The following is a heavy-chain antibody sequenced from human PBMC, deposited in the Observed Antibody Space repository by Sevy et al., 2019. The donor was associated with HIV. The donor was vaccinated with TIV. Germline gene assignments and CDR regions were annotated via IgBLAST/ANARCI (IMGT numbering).Heavy chain of an antibody. D-gene: IGHD6-19*01. V-gene: IGHV1-69*13. J-gene: IGHJ4*02. CDR3: ARGGGNGWYYFDY. Sequence: ASVKVSCKASGGIFRTNAFSWVRQAPGQGLEWMGGIIPVLGTVNYARKFQGRVTITADESTKTVYMELSSLRSEDTAVYYCARGGGNGWYYFDYWGQGTLVTVSS. CDR1: GGIFRTNA. CDR2: IIPVLGTV.